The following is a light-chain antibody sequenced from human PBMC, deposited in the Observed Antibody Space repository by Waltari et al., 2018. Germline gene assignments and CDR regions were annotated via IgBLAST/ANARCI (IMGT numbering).Light chain of an antibody. CDR3: QTGGHGTWV. J-gene: IGLJ3*02. V-gene: IGLV4-69*01. CDR1: SGHRGNL. Sequence: QLVLTQSPSASASLGAPVKLTCTLSSGHRGNLIPWLPKQPEKGPRYLMKVNSDGSHTKGDEIPDRFSGSSSGAERYLTISSLQSEDEADYYCQTGGHGTWVFGGGTKLTVL. CDR2: VNSDGSH.